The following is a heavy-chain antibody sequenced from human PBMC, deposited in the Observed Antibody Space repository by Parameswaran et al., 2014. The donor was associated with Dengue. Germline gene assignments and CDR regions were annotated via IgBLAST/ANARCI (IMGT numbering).Heavy chain of an antibody. V-gene: IGHV3-9*01. D-gene: IGHD7-27*01. CDR2: INWNSGSI. Sequence: WIRQPPGKGLEWVSGINWNSGSIAYADSVKGRFTISRDNAKNSLYLQMNSLRAEDTALYYCAKASTHYENWGKDYIPFDYWGQGTLVTVSS. CDR3: AKASTHYENWGKDYIPFDY. J-gene: IGHJ4*02.